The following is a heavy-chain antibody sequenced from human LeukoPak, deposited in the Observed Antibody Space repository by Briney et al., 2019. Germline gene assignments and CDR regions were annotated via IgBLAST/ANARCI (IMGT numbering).Heavy chain of an antibody. V-gene: IGHV1-46*01. Sequence: ASVKVSCKASGYTFTGYYMHWVRQAPGQGLEWMGIINPSGGSTSYAQKFQGRVTMTRDMSTSTVYMELSSLRSEDTAVYYCARALGRQHFYGSGTYKKNYYYMDVWGKGTTVTISS. CDR1: GYTFTGYY. D-gene: IGHD3-10*01. J-gene: IGHJ6*03. CDR3: ARALGRQHFYGSGTYKKNYYYMDV. CDR2: INPSGGST.